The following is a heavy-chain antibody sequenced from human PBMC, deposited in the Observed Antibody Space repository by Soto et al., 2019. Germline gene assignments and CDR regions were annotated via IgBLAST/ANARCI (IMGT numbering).Heavy chain of an antibody. D-gene: IGHD2-2*01. CDR1: GYTFTSYA. CDR3: ARRYCSSTSCPKPFCYYMDV. Sequence: ASVKVSCKASGYTFTSYAMHWVRQAPGQRLEWMGWINAGNGNTKYSQKFQGRVTITADKSTSTAYMELSSLRSEDTAVYYCARRYCSSTSCPKPFCYYMDVWGKGTTVTVSS. J-gene: IGHJ6*03. CDR2: INAGNGNT. V-gene: IGHV1-3*01.